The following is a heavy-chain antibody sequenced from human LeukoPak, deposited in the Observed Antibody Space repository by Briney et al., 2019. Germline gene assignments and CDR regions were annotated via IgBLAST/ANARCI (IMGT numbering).Heavy chain of an antibody. CDR1: GGSISSYY. CDR2: IYYSGST. J-gene: IGHJ3*02. Sequence: SETLSLTCTVSGGSISSYYWSWIRQPPGQGLEWIGFIYYSGSTNYNPSLTRRVTISVDTSKNQSSLKLSSVTAADTAVYYCARSYDSSGYYGGDAFDIWGQGTMVTVSS. CDR3: ARSYDSSGYYGGDAFDI. V-gene: IGHV4-59*08. D-gene: IGHD3-22*01.